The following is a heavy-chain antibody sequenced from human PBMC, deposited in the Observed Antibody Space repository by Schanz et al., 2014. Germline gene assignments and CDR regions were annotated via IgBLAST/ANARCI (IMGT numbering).Heavy chain of an antibody. D-gene: IGHD3-10*01. V-gene: IGHV1-18*01. CDR3: ARAKRFGDMDV. Sequence: QVHLVQSGAEVKKPGASVKVSCKASGYNITSNDVTWVRQAPGQGLEWMGWISAYNGNTNYAQKLQGRVTMTTDTSTSTAYMELRSLRSDDTAVYYCARAKRFGDMDVWGQGTTVTVSS. J-gene: IGHJ6*02. CDR1: GYNITSND. CDR2: ISAYNGNT.